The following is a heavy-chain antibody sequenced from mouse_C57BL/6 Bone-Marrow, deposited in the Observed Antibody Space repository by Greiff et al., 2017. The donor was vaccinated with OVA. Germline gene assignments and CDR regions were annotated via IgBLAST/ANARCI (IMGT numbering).Heavy chain of an antibody. J-gene: IGHJ2*01. CDR2: IYPRDGST. V-gene: IGHV1-78*01. CDR3: ARDGTYDYDTEVHFAY. CDR1: GYTFTDHT. D-gene: IGHD2-4*01. Sequence: VQLQQSDAELVKPGASVKISCKVSGYTFTDHTIHWMKQRPEQGLEWIGYIYPRDGSTKYNEKFKGKATLTVDNSSSKAYMQLNSLTSEDSAVYFCARDGTYDYDTEVHFAYWGQGTTLTVSS.